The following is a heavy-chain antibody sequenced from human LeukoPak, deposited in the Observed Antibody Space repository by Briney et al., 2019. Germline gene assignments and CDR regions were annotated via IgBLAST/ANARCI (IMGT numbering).Heavy chain of an antibody. CDR1: GFTFSIYS. CDR3: ARDEYYDFWSHNPYYYYYGMDV. CDR2: ISYGGHTK. J-gene: IGHJ6*02. Sequence: GGSLRLSCAASGFTFSIYSMHWVRQAPGRGLEWVAVISYGGHTKYYADSVKDRFTISRDNSKNTLYLQMHSLRAEDTAVYYCARDEYYDFWSHNPYYYYYGMDVWGQGTTVTVSS. V-gene: IGHV3-30-3*01. D-gene: IGHD3-3*01.